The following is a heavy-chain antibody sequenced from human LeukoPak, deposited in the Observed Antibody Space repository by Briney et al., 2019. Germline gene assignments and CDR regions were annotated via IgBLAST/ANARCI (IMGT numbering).Heavy chain of an antibody. CDR1: GGSISSGGYY. J-gene: IGHJ4*02. D-gene: IGHD3-22*01. CDR2: IYYSGST. Sequence: SETLSLTCTVSGGSISSGGYYWSWIRQHPGKGLEWIGYIYYSGSTYYNPSLKSRVTISVDTSKNQFSLKLSSVTAADTAVYYCARGERYYYDSCGYCKLDYWGQGTLVTVSS. CDR3: ARGERYYYDSCGYCKLDY. V-gene: IGHV4-31*03.